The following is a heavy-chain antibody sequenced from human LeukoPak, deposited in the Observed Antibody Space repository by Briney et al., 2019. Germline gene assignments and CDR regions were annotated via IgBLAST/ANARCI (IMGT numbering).Heavy chain of an antibody. D-gene: IGHD4-23*01. CDR2: INSDGSFT. CDR3: AKDGGGYYNY. V-gene: IGHV3-74*01. Sequence: GGSLRLSCAASGFTFSSYWMHWVRQAPGKGLVWVSRINSDGSFTNYADSVKGRFTISRDNSKNTLYLQMNSLRAEDTAVYYCAKDGGGYYNYWGQGTLVTVSS. CDR1: GFTFSSYW. J-gene: IGHJ4*02.